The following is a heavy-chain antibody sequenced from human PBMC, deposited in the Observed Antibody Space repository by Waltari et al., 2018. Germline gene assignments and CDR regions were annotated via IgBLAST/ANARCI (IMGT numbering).Heavy chain of an antibody. Sequence: EVQLVESGGGLVQPGGSLRLSCTASGFPFISYGMTWVRQAPGKGLEWVSAIGGSTGSTNYADSVRGRFTISRDNSKNTLYLQMNSLRAEDTALYYCAKSGRSPWAFDIWGQGTMVTVSS. CDR1: GFPFISYG. V-gene: IGHV3-23*04. CDR3: AKSGRSPWAFDI. CDR2: IGGSTGST. D-gene: IGHD3-10*01. J-gene: IGHJ3*02.